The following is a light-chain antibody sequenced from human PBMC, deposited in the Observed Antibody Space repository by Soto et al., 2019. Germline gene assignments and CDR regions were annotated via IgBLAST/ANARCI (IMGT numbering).Light chain of an antibody. CDR3: CSYAGSSMFV. CDR1: SSDVGPYNL. J-gene: IGLJ2*01. Sequence: QSALTQPASVSRSPGQSITISCTGSSSDVGPYNLVSWYQHHPGKAPKLMISEVVKRPSGVSNRFSGSKSGNTASLTISGLQAEDEADYYCCSYAGSSMFVFGGGTKVTVL. CDR2: EVV. V-gene: IGLV2-23*02.